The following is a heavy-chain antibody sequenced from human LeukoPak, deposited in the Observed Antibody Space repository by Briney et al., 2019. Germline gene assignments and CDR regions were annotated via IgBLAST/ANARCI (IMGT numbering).Heavy chain of an antibody. CDR3: TKITTGTVNY. CDR1: GFTFRNYA. J-gene: IGHJ4*02. Sequence: PGGSLRLSCAASGFTFRNYAMTCVRQAPGKGLEWVSDISGSADSTNYADSVKGRFTISRDNSKNTLYLQMNSLRAEDTAIYYCTKITTGTVNYWGQGTLVTVSS. CDR2: ISGSADST. D-gene: IGHD1-1*01. V-gene: IGHV3-23*01.